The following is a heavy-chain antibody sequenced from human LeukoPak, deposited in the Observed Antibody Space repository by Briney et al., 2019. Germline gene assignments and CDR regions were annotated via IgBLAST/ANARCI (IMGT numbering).Heavy chain of an antibody. D-gene: IGHD1-14*01. V-gene: IGHV3-53*01. CDR1: GFTVITYG. Sequence: PGGSLRLSCAASGFTVITYGMTWVCQAPGKGLEWVSVLYSDGNTKYADSVQGRFTISRDNYKNTLYLEMKSRSTDGTAVYYCARGVEPLAANTLAYWGQGTLVTVSS. J-gene: IGHJ4*02. CDR3: ARGVEPLAANTLAY. CDR2: LYSDGNT.